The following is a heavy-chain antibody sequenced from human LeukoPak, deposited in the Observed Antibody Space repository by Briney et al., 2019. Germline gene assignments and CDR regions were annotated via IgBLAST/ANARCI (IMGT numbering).Heavy chain of an antibody. J-gene: IGHJ3*02. CDR2: IYYSGST. V-gene: IGHV4-39*07. CDR3: ARDLSIAARGAFDI. D-gene: IGHD6-6*01. Sequence: PSETLSLTCTVSGDSISSSSSYWGWIRQPPGKGLEWIGSIYYSGSTYYNPSLKSRVTISVDTSKNQFSLKLSSVTAADTAVYYCARDLSIAARGAFDIWGQGTMVTVSS. CDR1: GDSISSSSSY.